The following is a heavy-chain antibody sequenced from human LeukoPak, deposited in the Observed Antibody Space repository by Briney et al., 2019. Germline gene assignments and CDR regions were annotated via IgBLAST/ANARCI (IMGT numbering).Heavy chain of an antibody. CDR1: GFTVSSNY. V-gene: IGHV3-7*04. CDR3: ARENYDVLTYFGTGMDV. D-gene: IGHD3-9*01. J-gene: IGHJ6*02. Sequence: GGSLRLSCAASGFTVSSNYMSWVRQAPGKGLEWVGNIKQDGSEKYYVDSLKGRFTISRDNAKKSLYLQMNSLRAADTAVYYCARENYDVLTYFGTGMDVWGQGTTVTVPS. CDR2: IKQDGSEK.